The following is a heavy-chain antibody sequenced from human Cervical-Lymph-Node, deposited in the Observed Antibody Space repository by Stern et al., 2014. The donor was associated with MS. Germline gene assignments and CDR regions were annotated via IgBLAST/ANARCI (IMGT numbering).Heavy chain of an antibody. CDR2: ISPLCGTT. Sequence: VQLVESGAEVKKPGSSMKVSCKASGGTFSSIEISWVRQAPGQGLEWLGGISPLCGTTNYAQKVQGRVTIIADVSTNTVTMELSSLRSEDTAVYYCVRDQGGIAGTWGQGTLVTVSS. CDR1: GGTFSSIE. V-gene: IGHV1-69*01. CDR3: VRDQGGIAGT. D-gene: IGHD6-13*01. J-gene: IGHJ4*02.